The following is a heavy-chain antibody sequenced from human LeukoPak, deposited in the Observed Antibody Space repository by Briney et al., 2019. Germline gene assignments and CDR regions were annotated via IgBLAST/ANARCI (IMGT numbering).Heavy chain of an antibody. J-gene: IGHJ4*02. CDR3: ARDSVSRRGWLRHFDY. D-gene: IGHD5-12*01. V-gene: IGHV4-59*01. Sequence: SETLSLTCTVSGGSISSYYWSWIRQPPGKGLEWVGYIYYSGSTNYNPSLKSRVTISVDTSKNQFSLKLSSVTAADTAVYYCARDSVSRRGWLRHFDYWGQGTLVTVSS. CDR2: IYYSGST. CDR1: GGSISSYY.